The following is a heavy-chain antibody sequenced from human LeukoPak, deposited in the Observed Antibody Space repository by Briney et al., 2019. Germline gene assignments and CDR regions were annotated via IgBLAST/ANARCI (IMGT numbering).Heavy chain of an antibody. J-gene: IGHJ5*02. V-gene: IGHV4-34*01. CDR2: INHSGST. D-gene: IGHD6-19*01. Sequence: SETLSLTCAVYGGSFSGYYWSWIRQPPGKGLEWIGEINHSGSTNYNPSLKSRVTISVDTSKNQFSLKLSSVTAADTAVYYCAREADSSGWYEEWFDPWGLGTLVTVSS. CDR3: AREADSSGWYEEWFDP. CDR1: GGSFSGYY.